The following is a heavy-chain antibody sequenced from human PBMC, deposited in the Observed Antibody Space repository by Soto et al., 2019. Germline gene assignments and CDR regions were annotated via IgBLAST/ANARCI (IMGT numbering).Heavy chain of an antibody. V-gene: IGHV4-34*01. J-gene: IGHJ6*03. CDR1: GGSFSGYQ. CDR3: AXGLILWFGELSRRGGYYYYMDV. CDR2: INDSGNI. D-gene: IGHD3-10*01. Sequence: QVQLQQWGAGLLKPSETLSLTCAVYGGSFSGYQWTWIRQTPGKGLEWIGEINDSGNINYNPSLKSRVTILVDTAKKQISLKLSSVTAADTAVYYCAXGLILWFGELSRRGGYYYYMDVWGKGTSVTVSS.